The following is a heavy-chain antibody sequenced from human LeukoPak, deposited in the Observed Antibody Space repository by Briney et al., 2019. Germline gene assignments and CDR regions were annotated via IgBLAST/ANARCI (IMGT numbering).Heavy chain of an antibody. CDR2: IIPILVTP. V-gene: IGHV1-69*16. D-gene: IGHD1-26*01. CDR1: GGSFSSRS. J-gene: IGHJ4*02. Sequence: ASVKVSCKASGGSFSSRSITWVRQAPGQGLESMGGIIPILVTPNYAQKFQGRVTITTDESTTTAYMELTSLRSEDTAVYYCARSPLAHSGTYSEEWGQGTLVTVSS. CDR3: ARSPLAHSGTYSEE.